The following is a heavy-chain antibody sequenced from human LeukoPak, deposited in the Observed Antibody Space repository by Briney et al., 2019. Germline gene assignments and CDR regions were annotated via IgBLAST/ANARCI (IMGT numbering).Heavy chain of an antibody. J-gene: IGHJ4*02. V-gene: IGHV1-46*03. Sequence: ASVKVSCKGSGYTFTSYYMHWVRQAPGQGLEWMGIINPSGGSTSYAQKFQGRVTMTRDTSTSTVYMELSSLRSEDTAVYYCARGGTELQWLVSPAGYYFDYWGQGTLVTVSS. D-gene: IGHD6-19*01. CDR1: GYTFTSYY. CDR3: ARGGTELQWLVSPAGYYFDY. CDR2: INPSGGST.